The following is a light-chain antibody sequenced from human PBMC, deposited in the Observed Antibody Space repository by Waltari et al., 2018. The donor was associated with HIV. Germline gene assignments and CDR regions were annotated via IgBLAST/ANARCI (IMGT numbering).Light chain of an antibody. V-gene: IGKV1-17*01. CDR1: QGIRNV. CDR2: SAS. J-gene: IGKJ2*01. Sequence: DIQLTQSPSSLSASVGDRVTITCRASQGIRNVLGWYQHKPGTPPRRLIYSASTLQSGVSSRFSGSGSGTEFTLTISSLQPEDSATYYCLQHYDYPRSFGQGTKLGI. CDR3: LQHYDYPRS.